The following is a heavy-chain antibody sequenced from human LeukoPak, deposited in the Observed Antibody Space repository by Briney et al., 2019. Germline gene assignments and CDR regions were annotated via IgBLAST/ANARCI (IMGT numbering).Heavy chain of an antibody. CDR1: GFTFRDYY. V-gene: IGHV4-59*08. CDR3: ARLTPSDSSSWYWYFGL. D-gene: IGHD6-13*01. CDR2: IYYSGST. Sequence: LRLSCAASGFTFRDYYMSWIRQPPGKGLEWIGYIYYSGSTNYNPSLKSRVTISVDTSKNQFSLKLSTVTAADTAVYYCARLTPSDSSSWYWYFGLWGRGTLVTVSS. J-gene: IGHJ2*01.